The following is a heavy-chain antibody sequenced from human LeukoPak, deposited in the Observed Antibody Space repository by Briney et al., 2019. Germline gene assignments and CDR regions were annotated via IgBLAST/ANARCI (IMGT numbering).Heavy chain of an antibody. CDR2: ISSNGGSP. Sequence: GGSLRLSCAASGFTFSSYAMHWVRQAPGKGLEYVSAISSNGGSPYYANSVKGRFTISRDNSKNSLYLQMSSLRAEDMAVYYCAREYCIGGNCQYYFDYWGQGTLVTVSS. D-gene: IGHD2-15*01. CDR1: GFTFSSYA. V-gene: IGHV3-64*01. J-gene: IGHJ4*02. CDR3: AREYCIGGNCQYYFDY.